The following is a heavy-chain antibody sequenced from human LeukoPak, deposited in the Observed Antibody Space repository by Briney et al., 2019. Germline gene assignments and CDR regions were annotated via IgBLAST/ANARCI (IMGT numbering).Heavy chain of an antibody. V-gene: IGHV1-3*01. CDR2: INAGNGNT. CDR1: GYTFTSYA. Sequence: VASVKVSCKASGYTFTSYAMHWVRQAPGQRLEWMGWINAGNGNTKYSQKFQGRVTITRDTSASTAYMELSSLRSEDTAVYYCAGTSSSNSYYYYYYYGMDVWGQGTTVTVSS. CDR3: AGTSSSNSYYYYYYYGMDV. D-gene: IGHD4-11*01. J-gene: IGHJ6*02.